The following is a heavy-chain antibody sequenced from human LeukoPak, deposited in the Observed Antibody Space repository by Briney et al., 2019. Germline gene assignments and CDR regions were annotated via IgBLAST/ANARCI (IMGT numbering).Heavy chain of an antibody. Sequence: KVSCKASGYTFTSYDMNWVRQAPGQGLEWMGIIYPGDSETRYSPSFQGQVTISADKSISTAYLQWSSLKASDAAMYYCARVRDGRSWDYSYYYMDVWGKGTTVTVSS. CDR2: IYPGDSET. CDR3: ARVRDGRSWDYSYYYMDV. J-gene: IGHJ6*03. D-gene: IGHD6-13*01. CDR1: GYTFTSYD. V-gene: IGHV5-51*01.